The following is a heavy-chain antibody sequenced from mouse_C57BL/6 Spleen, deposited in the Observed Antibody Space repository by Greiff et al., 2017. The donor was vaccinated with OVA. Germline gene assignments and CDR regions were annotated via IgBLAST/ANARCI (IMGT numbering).Heavy chain of an antibody. CDR2: IRLKSDNYAT. D-gene: IGHD4-1*01. Sequence: EVQLQDSGGGLVQPGGSMKLSCVASGFTFSNYWMNWVRQSPEKGLEWVAQIRLKSDNYATHYAESVKGRFTISRDDSKSSVYLQMNNLRAEDTGIYYCTETGTGYFDVWGTGTTVTVSS. J-gene: IGHJ1*03. CDR3: TETGTGYFDV. V-gene: IGHV6-3*01. CDR1: GFTFSNYW.